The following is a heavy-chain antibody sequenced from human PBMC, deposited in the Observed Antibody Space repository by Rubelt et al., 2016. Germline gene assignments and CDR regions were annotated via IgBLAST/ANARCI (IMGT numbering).Heavy chain of an antibody. D-gene: IGHD4-11*01. CDR2: VYSGGDK. V-gene: IGHV3-66*01. J-gene: IGHJ1*01. Sequence: AESGGGLIQPGGSLRLSCAASGFTFSNHNMNWVRQAPGKGLEWVSIVYSGGDKYYADSVKGRFTISRDNSKNTVYLQMNSLRAEDTAVYYCARVLSSTVTTFQYWGQGTLVTVSS. CDR1: GFTFSNHN. CDR3: ARVLSSTVTTFQY.